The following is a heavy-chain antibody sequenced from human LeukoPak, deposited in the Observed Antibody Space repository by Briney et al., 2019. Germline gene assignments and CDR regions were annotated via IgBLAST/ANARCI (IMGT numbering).Heavy chain of an antibody. V-gene: IGHV3-20*04. D-gene: IGHD6-6*01. CDR2: INWNGGST. CDR1: GFTFDDYG. CDR3: AGTMIAARGGWSGNYFDD. J-gene: IGHJ4*02. Sequence: GGSLRLSCAASGFTFDDYGMSWVRQAPGKGLEWVSSINWNGGSTGYAGSVKGRFTISRDNAKNSLYLQMNSLRAEDTALYYCAGTMIAARGGWSGNYFDDWGQGTLVTVAS.